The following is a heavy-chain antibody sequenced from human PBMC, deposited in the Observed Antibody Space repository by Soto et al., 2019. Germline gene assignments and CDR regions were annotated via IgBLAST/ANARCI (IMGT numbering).Heavy chain of an antibody. J-gene: IGHJ4*02. CDR2: ISHAGNNK. CDR3: ARDDEGGSDCDLGY. Sequence: QVQLVESGGGVVQPGRSLRLSCAASGFTFSRYVMHWVRQTPGRGLEWVAFISHAGNNKYYADYVKGRFTISRDNSENTLYLQMDSLRAEDTAVYYCARDDEGGSDCDLGYWGQGTLVTVSS. CDR1: GFTFSRYV. D-gene: IGHD1-26*01. V-gene: IGHV3-30-3*01.